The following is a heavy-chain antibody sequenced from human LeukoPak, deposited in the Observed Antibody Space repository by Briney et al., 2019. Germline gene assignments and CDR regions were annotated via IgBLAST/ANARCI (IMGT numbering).Heavy chain of an antibody. Sequence: GESLKISCKGFGYTFTSHWIGWVRQMPGKGLEWMGVINPGDSRTRYSPSLQGQVTISVDKSISTAYLQWSSLKASDTAMYYCATPSYGASDYWGQGTLVTVSS. J-gene: IGHJ4*02. CDR3: ATPSYGASDY. CDR2: INPGDSRT. CDR1: GYTFTSHW. D-gene: IGHD4-17*01. V-gene: IGHV5-51*01.